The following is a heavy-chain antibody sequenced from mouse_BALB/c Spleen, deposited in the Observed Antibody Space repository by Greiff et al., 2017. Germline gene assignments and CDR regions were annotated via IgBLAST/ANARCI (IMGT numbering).Heavy chain of an antibody. V-gene: IGHV1S132*01. CDR1: GYTFSSYW. CDR2: IFPGTGTT. CDR3: ARGGNYYAMDY. J-gene: IGHJ4*01. Sequence: LVESGAELVTPGASVSLSCTTSGYTFSSYWIQWVQQRPGQGLGWIGEIFPGTGTTYYTEKFKGKATLTIDTSSSTAYMQLSSLTTEDSAVYFCARGGNYYAMDYWGQGTSVTVSS.